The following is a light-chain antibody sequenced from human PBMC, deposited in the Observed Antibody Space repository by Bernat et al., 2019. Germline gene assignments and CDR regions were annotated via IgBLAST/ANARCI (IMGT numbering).Light chain of an antibody. V-gene: IGLV1-51*01. Sequence: QSVLTQPHSVSAAPGQKVTISCSGSSSNIGNNYVSWYQQLPGTAPKLLIYDNNKRPSGIPDRFSGSKYGTSATLGITGLQTGDEADYYCGTWDSSLSAGVFGGGTKLTVL. CDR1: SSNIGNNY. CDR3: GTWDSSLSAGV. CDR2: DNN. J-gene: IGLJ3*02.